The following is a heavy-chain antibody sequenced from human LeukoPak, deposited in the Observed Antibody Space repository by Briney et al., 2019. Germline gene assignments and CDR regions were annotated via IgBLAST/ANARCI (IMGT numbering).Heavy chain of an antibody. D-gene: IGHD1-26*01. CDR3: GRGLRYSESYVVEY. J-gene: IGHJ4*02. V-gene: IGHV4-30-4*08. CDR2: IYYTAGS. Sequence: PSETLSLTCTVSGGSVTADNYFWSWTRQPPGEGLEWIGYIYYTAGSYYNPSLKSRVTMSIDASTNQFSLKLNSVTAADTAVYHCGRGLRYSESYVVEYWGLGTLVTVSS. CDR1: GGSVTADNYF.